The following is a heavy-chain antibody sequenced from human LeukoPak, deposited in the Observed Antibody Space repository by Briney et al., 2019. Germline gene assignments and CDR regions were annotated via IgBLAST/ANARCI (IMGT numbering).Heavy chain of an antibody. CDR1: GGTFISYA. V-gene: IGHV1-69*05. J-gene: IGHJ4*02. CDR2: IIPIFGTA. Sequence: SVTVSCKASGGTFISYAISWVRQAPGQGLEWMGGIIPIFGTANYAQKFQGRVTITTDESTSTAYMELSSLRSEDTAVYYCARDLYGSGSYTPHYWGQGTLVTVSS. D-gene: IGHD3-10*01. CDR3: ARDLYGSGSYTPHY.